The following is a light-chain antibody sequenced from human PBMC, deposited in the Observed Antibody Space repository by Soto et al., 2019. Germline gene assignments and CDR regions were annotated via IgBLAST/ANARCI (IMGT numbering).Light chain of an antibody. Sequence: VLTQSPATLSLSPGERATLSCRASPSVSSYLAWYQQKPGQAPRLLIYDASNRATGTPARFSVSGSGTDFTLTISSLEPKALAVYYCQQRSHWPPTFGPGTKVDIK. V-gene: IGKV3-11*01. J-gene: IGKJ3*01. CDR2: DAS. CDR3: QQRSHWPPT. CDR1: PSVSSY.